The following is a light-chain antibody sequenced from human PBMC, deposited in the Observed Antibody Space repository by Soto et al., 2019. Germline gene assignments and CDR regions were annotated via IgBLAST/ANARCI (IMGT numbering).Light chain of an antibody. J-gene: IGKJ2*01. CDR3: QQYGGAPPHT. V-gene: IGKV3-15*01. CDR1: QSVSSN. CDR2: GAS. Sequence: EIVMTQSPATLSVSPGERATLSCRASQSVSSNLAWYQQKPGQAPRLLIYGASTRATGIPARFSGSGSGTEFTLTISSLQSEDFAVYYCQQYGGAPPHTFGQGTKLEIK.